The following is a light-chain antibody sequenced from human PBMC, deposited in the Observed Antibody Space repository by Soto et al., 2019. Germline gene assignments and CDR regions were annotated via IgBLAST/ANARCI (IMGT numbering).Light chain of an antibody. CDR1: SSDVGSYNL. CDR3: CSYAGSSTPHVV. J-gene: IGLJ2*01. Sequence: QSALTQPASVSGSPGQSITISCTGTSSDVGSYNLVSWYQQHPGKAPKLMIYEVSKRPSGVSNRFSGSKSGNTASLTISGLQAEGEADYFCCSYAGSSTPHVVFGGGTQLTVL. V-gene: IGLV2-23*02. CDR2: EVS.